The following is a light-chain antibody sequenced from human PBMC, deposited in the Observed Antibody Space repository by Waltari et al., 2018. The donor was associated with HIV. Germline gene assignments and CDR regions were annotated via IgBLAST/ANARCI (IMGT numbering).Light chain of an antibody. CDR2: RNN. Sequence: QSVLTQPPSASGTPGQRVTISCSGSSSNIGSNYVYWYQQLPGPAPKPLIYRNNQRPSGVPDLFSGSKSGTSASLAISGLRSEDEADYYCAAWDDSLSGAVFGGGTQLTVL. J-gene: IGLJ7*01. CDR1: SSNIGSNY. V-gene: IGLV1-47*01. CDR3: AAWDDSLSGAV.